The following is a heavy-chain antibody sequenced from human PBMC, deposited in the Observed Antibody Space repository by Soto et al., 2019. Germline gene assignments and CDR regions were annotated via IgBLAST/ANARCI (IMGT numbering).Heavy chain of an antibody. J-gene: IGHJ4*02. V-gene: IGHV3-23*01. Sequence: EVELLESGGGLAQPGGSLRLSCAASGFTFSSYALSWVRQAPGKGLEWVSSVSTSGSSYYADSVKGRFTISRDNSKNTLYLQMNSVKAEDSALYYCARSGSYSWLPYWGQGTLVTVSS. CDR3: ARSGSYSWLPY. CDR2: VSTSGSS. D-gene: IGHD1-26*01. CDR1: GFTFSSYA.